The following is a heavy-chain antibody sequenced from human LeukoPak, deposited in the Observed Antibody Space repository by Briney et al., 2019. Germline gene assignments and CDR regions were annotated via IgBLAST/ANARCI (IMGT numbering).Heavy chain of an antibody. CDR3: ARHLNNCGDDCYIFDY. CDR1: GGSISSYY. J-gene: IGHJ4*02. V-gene: IGHV4-59*08. CDR2: FYYSGST. D-gene: IGHD2-21*01. Sequence: SETLSLTCTVSGGSISSYYWSWIRQPPGKGLEWIGFFYYSGSTNYNPSLKSRVTISVDTSKNQFSLRVSSVTAADTAVYYCARHLNNCGDDCYIFDYWGQGTLVTVSS.